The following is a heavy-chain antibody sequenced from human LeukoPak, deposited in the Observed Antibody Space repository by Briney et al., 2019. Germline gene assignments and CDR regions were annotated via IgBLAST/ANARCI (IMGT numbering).Heavy chain of an antibody. CDR3: ARAYYYDSSGYPDAFDI. Sequence: SETLSLTCTVSGGSISSYYWSWIRQPPGKGLEWSGYIYYRGSTNYNPSLKSRVTISVDTSKNQFSLKLSSVTAADTAVYYCARAYYYDSSGYPDAFDIWGQGTMVTVSS. V-gene: IGHV4-59*01. CDR1: GGSISSYY. D-gene: IGHD3-22*01. CDR2: IYYRGST. J-gene: IGHJ3*02.